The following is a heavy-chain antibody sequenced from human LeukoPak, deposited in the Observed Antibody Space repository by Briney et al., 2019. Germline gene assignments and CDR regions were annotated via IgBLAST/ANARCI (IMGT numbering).Heavy chain of an antibody. CDR1: GVTLSSFA. J-gene: IGHJ4*02. CDR2: ISSSGSGDNT. V-gene: IGHV3-23*01. D-gene: IGHD4-11*01. Sequence: GGSLRLSCAASGVTLSSFAMSWARQAPGKGLEWVSGISSSGSGDNTYYADSVKGRFTISRDSSKNTLYLQMNSLRAEDTAVYYCAKDIDYSNYYGYWGQGTLVTVSS. CDR3: AKDIDYSNYYGY.